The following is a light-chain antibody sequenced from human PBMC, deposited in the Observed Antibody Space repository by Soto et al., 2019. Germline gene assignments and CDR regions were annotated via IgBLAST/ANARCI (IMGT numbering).Light chain of an antibody. V-gene: IGKV3-20*01. CDR3: QQYGSSLFT. CDR1: ENVRTF. CDR2: GAS. Sequence: EVVLTQSPATLSLSPGERATLSCRASENVRTFVDWYQQKPGQAPRLLIYGASNRATGIPARFSGSGSGTDFTLTITRLEPEDFAVYYCQQYGSSLFTFGPGTKVDFK. J-gene: IGKJ3*01.